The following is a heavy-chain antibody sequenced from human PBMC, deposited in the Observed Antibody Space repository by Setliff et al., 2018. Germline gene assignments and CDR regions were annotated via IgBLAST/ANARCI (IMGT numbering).Heavy chain of an antibody. D-gene: IGHD6-13*01. CDR3: AHRQLGSAAAGASFDF. CDR1: GFSLTTSGTC. Sequence: SGPTLVNPTQTLTLTCTFSGFSLTTSGTCVTWIRQPPGKALEWLALMFWNGGERYNPSLSSRLSIAKDTSRNEVVLTLINLDPLDTATYYCAHRQLGSAAAGASFDFWGRGTLVTVSS. V-gene: IGHV2-5*08. CDR2: MFWNGGE. J-gene: IGHJ4*02.